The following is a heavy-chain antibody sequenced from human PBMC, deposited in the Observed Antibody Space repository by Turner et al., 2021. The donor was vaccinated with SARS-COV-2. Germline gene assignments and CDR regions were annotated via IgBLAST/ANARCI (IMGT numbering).Heavy chain of an antibody. J-gene: IGHJ4*02. V-gene: IGHV3-30*18. CDR3: AKQGGPYCSGGSCYLHYFDY. D-gene: IGHD2-15*01. CDR2: ISYDGGNK. CDR1: VFTFSSYG. Sequence: VQLLESGGGLVQPGGSLRLSCAASVFTFSSYGMHWVRQAPGKGLEWVAVISYDGGNKYYADSVKGRITISRDNSKNTLYLQMNSLRAEDTAVYYCAKQGGPYCSGGSCYLHYFDYWGQGTLVTVSS.